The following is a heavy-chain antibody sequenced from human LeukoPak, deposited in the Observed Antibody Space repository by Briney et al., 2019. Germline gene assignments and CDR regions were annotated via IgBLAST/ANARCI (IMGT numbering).Heavy chain of an antibody. CDR3: ARRERIVGATYGDAFDI. D-gene: IGHD1-26*01. V-gene: IGHV1-2*02. Sequence: ASVKVSCKASGYTFTGYYMHWVRQAPGQGLEWMGWINPNSGGTNYAQKFQGRVTMTRDTSISTAYMELSRLRSDDTAVYYCARRERIVGATYGDAFDIWGQGTMVTVSS. J-gene: IGHJ3*02. CDR2: INPNSGGT. CDR1: GYTFTGYY.